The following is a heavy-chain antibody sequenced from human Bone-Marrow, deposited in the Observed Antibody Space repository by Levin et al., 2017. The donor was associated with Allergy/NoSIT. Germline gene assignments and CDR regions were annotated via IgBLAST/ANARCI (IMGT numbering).Heavy chain of an antibody. D-gene: IGHD3-16*01. CDR3: ARDFAGFGTHPYFDY. V-gene: IGHV3-11*01. CDR2: ISSSGYTI. CDR1: GFMFSDYF. J-gene: IGHJ4*02. Sequence: GESLKISCAASGFMFSDYFMSWIRQAPGKGLEWVSYISSSGYTIYYADSVKGRFTISRDNAKNSLYLQMNSLRAEDTAVYYCARDFAGFGTHPYFDYWGQGILVTVPS.